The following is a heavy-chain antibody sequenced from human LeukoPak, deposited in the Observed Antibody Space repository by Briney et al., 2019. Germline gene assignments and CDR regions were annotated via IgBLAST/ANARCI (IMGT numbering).Heavy chain of an antibody. Sequence: SETLSLTCTVSGDSISSGSYYWSWIRQPAGKGLEWIGHIYTIGSTNYNPSLKSRVTISVDTSKNQFSLKLSSVTAADTAVYYCARGLLGSGWYNPGYYYYYMDVWGKGTTVTISS. CDR3: ARGLLGSGWYNPGYYYYYMDV. V-gene: IGHV4-61*09. CDR1: GDSISSGSYY. J-gene: IGHJ6*03. CDR2: IYTIGST. D-gene: IGHD6-19*01.